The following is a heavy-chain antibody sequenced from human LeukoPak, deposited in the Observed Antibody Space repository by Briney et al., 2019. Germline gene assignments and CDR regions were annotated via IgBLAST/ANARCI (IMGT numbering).Heavy chain of an antibody. D-gene: IGHD6-6*01. Sequence: GGSLRLSCAASGFTFSSYATSWVRQAPGKGLEWVSAISGSGGSTYYADSVKGRFTISRDNSKNTLYLQMNSLRAEDTAVYYCAKAPREYSSSRFDYWGQGTLVTISS. J-gene: IGHJ4*02. CDR1: GFTFSSYA. V-gene: IGHV3-23*01. CDR3: AKAPREYSSSRFDY. CDR2: ISGSGGST.